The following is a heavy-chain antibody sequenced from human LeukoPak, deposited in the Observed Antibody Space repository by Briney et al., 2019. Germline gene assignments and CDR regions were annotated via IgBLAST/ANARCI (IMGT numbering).Heavy chain of an antibody. CDR2: IYYSGST. J-gene: IGHJ2*01. CDR3: ARRVSNGSGGYYYRPDWYFDL. V-gene: IGHV4-31*03. CDR1: GGSISSGGYY. D-gene: IGHD3-10*01. Sequence: SETLSLTCTVSGGSISSGGYYWSWIRQHPGKGLEWIGYIYYSGSTYYNPSLKSRVTISVDTSKNQFSLKLSSVTAADTAVYYCARRVSNGSGGYYYRPDWYFDLWGRGTLVTVSS.